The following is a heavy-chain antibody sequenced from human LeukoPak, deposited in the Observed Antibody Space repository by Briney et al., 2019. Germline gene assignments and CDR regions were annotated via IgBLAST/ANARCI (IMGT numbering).Heavy chain of an antibody. V-gene: IGHV4-30-2*01. Sequence: THSLICAVSGGSVSSGGFSWSWIRQPPGKGLEWIGYMYHVGSTYYNPSRESRLTISVDRSKNQFSLKLSFVTAADTAVYYCASTNDFGDYVGAWGQGTLVTVSS. CDR3: ASTNDFGDYVGA. CDR2: MYHVGST. CDR1: GGSVSSGGFS. J-gene: IGHJ5*02. D-gene: IGHD4-17*01.